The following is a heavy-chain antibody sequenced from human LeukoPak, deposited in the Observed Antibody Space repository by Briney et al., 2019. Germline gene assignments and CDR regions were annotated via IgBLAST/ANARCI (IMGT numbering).Heavy chain of an antibody. CDR3: ARGVNNWNIDVFDI. D-gene: IGHD1/OR15-1a*01. CDR1: GGSISSYY. V-gene: IGHV4-4*07. Sequence: PSATLSLTCTVSGGSISSYYWSWIRQPAGKGLEWIGRIYTSGSTNYNPSLKSRVTMSVDTSKNQFSLKLSSVTAADTAVYYCARGVNNWNIDVFDIWGQGTMVTVSS. CDR2: IYTSGST. J-gene: IGHJ3*02.